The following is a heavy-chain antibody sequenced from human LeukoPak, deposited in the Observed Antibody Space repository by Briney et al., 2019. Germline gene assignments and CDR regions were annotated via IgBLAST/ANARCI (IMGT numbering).Heavy chain of an antibody. Sequence: PSETLSLTCTVSGGSISSYYWSWIRQPPGKGLEWIGYIYYSGSTNYNPSLKSRVTISVDTSKNQFSLKLSSVTAADTAVYYCASRITMVRGDPPWYFDLWGRGTLVTVSS. D-gene: IGHD3-10*01. V-gene: IGHV4-59*08. J-gene: IGHJ2*01. CDR1: GGSISSYY. CDR3: ASRITMVRGDPPWYFDL. CDR2: IYYSGST.